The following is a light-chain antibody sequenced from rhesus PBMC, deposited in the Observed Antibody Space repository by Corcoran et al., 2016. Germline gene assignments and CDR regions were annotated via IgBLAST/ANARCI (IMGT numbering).Light chain of an antibody. CDR2: GAS. Sequence: EIVMTQSPATLSLSPGERATLSCRASQSVSSYVAWYQQKPGQAPRLLIYGASSRATGIPDRLSGRWSGTDFTLIISSLEPEDVGVYYCQQYNNWLTFGGGTKVEIK. J-gene: IGKJ4*01. CDR1: QSVSSY. V-gene: IGKV3S9*01. CDR3: QQYNNWLT.